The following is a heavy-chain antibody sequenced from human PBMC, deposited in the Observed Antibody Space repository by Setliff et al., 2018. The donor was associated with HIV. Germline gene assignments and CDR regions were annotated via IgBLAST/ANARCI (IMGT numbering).Heavy chain of an antibody. D-gene: IGHD3-3*01. V-gene: IGHV4-31*03. J-gene: IGHJ5*02. Sequence: SETLSLTCTVSGDSISSGVYYWSWIRQYPGKGLEWIGYIYYSGSTYYNPSLKSRVIISVDTSKNQFSLKLSSVTAADTAVYYCARGPIYNFCNGYYWFDPWGQGTLVTVSS. CDR2: IYYSGST. CDR1: GDSISSGVYY. CDR3: ARGPIYNFCNGYYWFDP.